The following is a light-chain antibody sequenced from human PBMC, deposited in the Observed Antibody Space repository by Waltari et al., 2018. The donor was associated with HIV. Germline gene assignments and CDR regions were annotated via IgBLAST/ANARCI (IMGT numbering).Light chain of an antibody. Sequence: QSALTQPPSASGTPGPRVPTPASRRRPHPGRNVAHSYQHFHGPAPRLLIYARNQRSSWVPDRFSGSKSGTSASLAISGLQSEDEADYYCAAWDDSLNGRYVFGTGTKVTVL. CDR2: ARN. CDR1: RPHPGRNV. V-gene: IGLV1-44*01. J-gene: IGLJ1*01. CDR3: AAWDDSLNGRYV.